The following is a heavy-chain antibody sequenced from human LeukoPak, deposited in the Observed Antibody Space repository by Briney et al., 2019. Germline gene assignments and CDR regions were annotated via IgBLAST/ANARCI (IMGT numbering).Heavy chain of an antibody. Sequence: GGSLRLSCAASGFTFSNYWMAWVRQAPGRGLEWVANINLDGSEKDYVDSLKGRCTISRDDAKNSLYLQVNTLRAEDTAVYYCARDSEKSSSFAFDIWGQGTVVTVSS. CDR2: INLDGSEK. CDR3: ARDSEKSSSFAFDI. V-gene: IGHV3-7*01. D-gene: IGHD6-13*01. CDR1: GFTFSNYW. J-gene: IGHJ3*02.